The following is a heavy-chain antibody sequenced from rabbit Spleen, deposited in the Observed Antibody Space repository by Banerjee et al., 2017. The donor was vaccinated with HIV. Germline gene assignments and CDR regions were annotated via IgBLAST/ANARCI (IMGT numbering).Heavy chain of an antibody. V-gene: IGHV1S45*01. Sequence: QEQLVESGGGLVKPEGSLKLSCTASGFSFSNKAVMCWVRQAPGKGLEWIACINAGSSGNTYYASWAKGRFTISKTSSTVDLKMTSLTAADTATYFCARDGDAKDRRWYFNLWGPGTLVTVS. CDR1: GFSFSNKAV. CDR2: INAGSSGNT. CDR3: ARDGDAKDRRWYFNL. J-gene: IGHJ4*01. D-gene: IGHD2-1*01.